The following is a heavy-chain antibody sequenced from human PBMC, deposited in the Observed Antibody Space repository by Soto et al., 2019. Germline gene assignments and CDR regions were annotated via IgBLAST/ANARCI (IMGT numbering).Heavy chain of an antibody. V-gene: IGHV3-11*01. CDR2: ISNGGSSI. CDR1: GFTFGDYD. Sequence: QVQLVESGGGLVKPGGSLRLSCAASGFTFGDYDMSWIRQAPGKGLEWVSYISNGGSSIYYADSVKGRFTISRANAKRSVFLQMNSLRAEDPAVYYCTRPCRYCNGGGPGNWFDPWGQGTLVTVSS. D-gene: IGHD2-8*02. CDR3: TRPCRYCNGGGPGNWFDP. J-gene: IGHJ5*02.